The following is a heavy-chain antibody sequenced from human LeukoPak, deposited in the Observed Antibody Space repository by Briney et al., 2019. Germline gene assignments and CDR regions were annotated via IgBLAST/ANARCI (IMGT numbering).Heavy chain of an antibody. CDR2: ISSSSSYI. CDR1: GFTFSSYS. V-gene: IGHV3-21*01. Sequence: GGSLRLSCAASGFTFSSYSMNWVRQAPGKGLEWVSSISSSSSYIYYADSVRGRFTISRDNAKNSLYLQMNSLRVEDTAVYYCAKDHLPIVVVPAASAADWFDPWGQGTLVTVSS. CDR3: AKDHLPIVVVPAASAADWFDP. D-gene: IGHD2-2*01. J-gene: IGHJ5*02.